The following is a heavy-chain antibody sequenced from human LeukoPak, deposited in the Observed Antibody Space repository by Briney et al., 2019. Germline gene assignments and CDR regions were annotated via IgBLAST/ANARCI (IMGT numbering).Heavy chain of an antibody. CDR3: ARRAYGSGSYLFDY. J-gene: IGHJ4*02. V-gene: IGHV4-39*07. Sequence: SETLSLTCTVSGGSISSSSYYWGWIRQPPGKGLEWIGSIYYSGSTYYNPSLKSRVTISVDTSKNQFSLKLSSVTAADTAVYYCARRAYGSGSYLFDYWGQGTLVTVSS. CDR2: IYYSGST. D-gene: IGHD3-10*01. CDR1: GGSISSSSYY.